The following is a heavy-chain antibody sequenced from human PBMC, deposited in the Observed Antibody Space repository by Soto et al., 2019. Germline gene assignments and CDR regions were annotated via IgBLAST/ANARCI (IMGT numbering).Heavy chain of an antibody. J-gene: IGHJ4*02. CDR3: ANGRYSAADTVVIPEFEY. CDR2: ISHDGSNK. Sequence: PGGSLRLSCAASGFTFSSHVMHWVRQTPGKGLEWVAGISHDGSNKYYADSVKGRFASSRDNSKNTLYLQLNSLRAEDTAVYYCANGRYSAADTVVIPEFEYWGQGTLVTVSS. V-gene: IGHV3-30*18. CDR1: GFTFSSHV. D-gene: IGHD2-2*01.